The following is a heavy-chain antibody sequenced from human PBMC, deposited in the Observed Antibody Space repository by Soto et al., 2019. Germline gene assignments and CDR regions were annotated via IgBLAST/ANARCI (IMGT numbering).Heavy chain of an antibody. J-gene: IGHJ6*03. Sequence: GGSLRLSCAASGFTFSSYSMNWVRQAPGKGLEWVSYISSSSSTIYYADSVKGRFTISRDNAKNSLYLQMNSLRAEDTAVYYCARDLVGYDSSGYYYYYYMDVWGKGTTVTVSS. D-gene: IGHD3-22*01. CDR3: ARDLVGYDSSGYYYYYYMDV. CDR2: ISSSSSTI. CDR1: GFTFSSYS. V-gene: IGHV3-48*04.